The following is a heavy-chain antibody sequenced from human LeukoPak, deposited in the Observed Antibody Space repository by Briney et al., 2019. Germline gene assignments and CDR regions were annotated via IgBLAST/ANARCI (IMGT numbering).Heavy chain of an antibody. V-gene: IGHV3-30*02. CDR1: GFIFSSYG. CDR2: IRFDGSNT. CDR3: AQGHSHTAMYF. D-gene: IGHD5-18*01. J-gene: IGHJ4*02. Sequence: GGSLRLSCAASGFIFSSYGMHWARQAPGKGLEWVTFIRFDGSNTYYSDSVKGRFTISRDNSKNTLYLQMNSLRVEDTAVYYCAQGHSHTAMYFWGQGTLVTVSS.